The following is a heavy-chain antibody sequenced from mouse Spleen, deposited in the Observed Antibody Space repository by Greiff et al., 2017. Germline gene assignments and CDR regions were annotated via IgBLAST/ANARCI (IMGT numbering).Heavy chain of an antibody. J-gene: IGHJ2*01. CDR2: MYPGSGST. D-gene: IGHD2-2*01. Sequence: QLQQPGAELVKPGASVKMSGKASGYTLTRYRITWGKQRPGQGLEWIGDMYPGSGSTNDNEKFKSKATLTVDTSSSTAYMQLSSLTSEDSAVYYCARSHGYPYYFDYWGQGTTLTVSS. V-gene: IGHV1-55*01. CDR3: ARSHGYPYYFDY. CDR1: GYTLTRYR.